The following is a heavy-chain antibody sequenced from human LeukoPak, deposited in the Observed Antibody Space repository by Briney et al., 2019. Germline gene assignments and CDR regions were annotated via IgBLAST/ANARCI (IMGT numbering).Heavy chain of an antibody. Sequence: GGSLRLSCAASGFTLSSYAMSWVRQAPGKGLEWVSVIYSGGSTYYADSVKGRSTISRDNSKNTLYLQMNSLRAEDTAVYYCADYGSGSYRQFHYYYYMDVWGKGTTVTISS. J-gene: IGHJ6*03. CDR2: IYSGGST. CDR1: GFTLSSYA. V-gene: IGHV3-66*01. CDR3: ADYGSGSYRQFHYYYYMDV. D-gene: IGHD3-10*01.